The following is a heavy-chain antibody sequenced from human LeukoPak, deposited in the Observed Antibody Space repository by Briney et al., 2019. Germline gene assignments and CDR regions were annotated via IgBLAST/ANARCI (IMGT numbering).Heavy chain of an antibody. CDR1: GGSISSYY. D-gene: IGHD1-26*01. Sequence: TSETLSLTRTVSGGSISSYYWSWIRQPPGKGLEWIGSIYNSGSTNYNPSLKSRVTISGDTSKNQFSLKLSSVTAADTAVYYCARDRELGFWGQGTLVTVSS. CDR3: ARDRELGF. CDR2: IYNSGST. V-gene: IGHV4-59*01. J-gene: IGHJ4*02.